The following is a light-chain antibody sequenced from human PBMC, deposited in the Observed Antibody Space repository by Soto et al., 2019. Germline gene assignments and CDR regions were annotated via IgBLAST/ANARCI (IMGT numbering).Light chain of an antibody. Sequence: EIVLTQSPATLSLSPGERATLSCRASQSVSIYLAWYQQKPGQAPRLLFYDASNRATGIPARFSGSGSGTDFTLTISSLEPEDFAVYYCQQRTSWPLTFGGGTKVEIK. CDR1: QSVSIY. J-gene: IGKJ4*01. V-gene: IGKV3-11*01. CDR3: QQRTSWPLT. CDR2: DAS.